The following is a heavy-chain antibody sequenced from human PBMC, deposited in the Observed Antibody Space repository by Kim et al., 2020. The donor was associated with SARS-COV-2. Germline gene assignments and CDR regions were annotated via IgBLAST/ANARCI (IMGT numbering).Heavy chain of an antibody. V-gene: IGHV3-72*01. CDR1: GFTFSDHY. CDR3: ARGGSGSYYNPDDY. Sequence: GGSLRLSCAASGFTFSDHYMDWVRQAPGKGLEWVGRTRNKANSYTTEYAASVKGRFTISRDDSKNSLYLQMNSLKTEDTAVYYCARGGSGSYYNPDDYWGQGTLVTVSS. J-gene: IGHJ4*02. CDR2: TRNKANSYTT. D-gene: IGHD3-10*01.